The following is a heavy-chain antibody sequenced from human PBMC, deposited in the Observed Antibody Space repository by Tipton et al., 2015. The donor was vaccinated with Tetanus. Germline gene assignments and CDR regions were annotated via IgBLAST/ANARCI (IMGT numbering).Heavy chain of an antibody. J-gene: IGHJ4*02. V-gene: IGHV4-31*03. CDR2: IYNSGNT. CDR3: TRDQARGARGWNYFDY. Sequence: TLSLTCTVSGGSISSGGYYWSWIRQHPGKGLEWIGDIYNSGNTYYNPSLKSRVTMSVDTSQNQFSLKLNSVTAADTAVYYCTRDQARGARGWNYFDYWGQGSLVTVSS. D-gene: IGHD1-26*01. CDR1: GGSISSGGYY.